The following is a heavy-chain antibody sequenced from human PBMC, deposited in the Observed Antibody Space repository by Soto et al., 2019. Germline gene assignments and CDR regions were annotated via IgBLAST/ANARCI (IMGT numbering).Heavy chain of an antibody. CDR3: ARDRPMVRGRREFAY. V-gene: IGHV3-48*01. CDR1: GFTFSSYR. J-gene: IGHJ4*02. Sequence: EVQLVESGGGLVQPGGSLRLSCAASGFTFSSYRMNWVRQAPGKGLEWVSYIDNDGGTIYYADSVKGRFTISRDNAKNSLYLQIKRLRGVDTAVYYCARDRPMVRGRREFAYWGEGPLVSVSS. CDR2: IDNDGGTI. D-gene: IGHD3-10*01.